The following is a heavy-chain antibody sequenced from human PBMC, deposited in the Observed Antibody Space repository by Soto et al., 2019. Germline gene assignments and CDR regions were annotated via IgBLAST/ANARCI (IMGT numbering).Heavy chain of an antibody. CDR3: AKDREQQLVRGWFDP. J-gene: IGHJ5*02. Sequence: QVQLVESGGGVVQPGKSLRLSCAASGLTLSDYGVHWVRQAPGKGLEWVAVISYDGNNKYYADSVQGRFTISRDNSKNTLYLQMNSLRAEDTAVYYCAKDREQQLVRGWFDPWCPGTLVIVSS. D-gene: IGHD6-13*01. CDR2: ISYDGNNK. CDR1: GLTLSDYG. V-gene: IGHV3-30*18.